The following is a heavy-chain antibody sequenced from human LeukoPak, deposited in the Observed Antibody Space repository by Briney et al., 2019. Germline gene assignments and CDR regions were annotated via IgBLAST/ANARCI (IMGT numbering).Heavy chain of an antibody. D-gene: IGHD1/OR15-1a*01. CDR3: ARVGPHWNNFDY. CDR1: GFTFSRYE. CDR2: IGSSGSAL. V-gene: IGHV3-48*03. Sequence: AGGSLRLSCAGSGFTFSRYEMNWVRQAPGKGLEWVSYIGSSGSALYYADSVKGRFTISRDNAKNSLYLQLNSLRAEDTAVYYCARVGPHWNNFDYWGQGTLVTASS. J-gene: IGHJ4*02.